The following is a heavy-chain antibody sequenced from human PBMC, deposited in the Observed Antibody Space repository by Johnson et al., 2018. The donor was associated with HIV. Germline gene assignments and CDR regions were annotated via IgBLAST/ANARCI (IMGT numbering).Heavy chain of an antibody. J-gene: IGHJ3*01. CDR3: AGGGLEYRSGLGLGYAFDV. D-gene: IGHD6-25*01. V-gene: IGHV3-30-3*01. CDR2: ISYDGSNK. Sequence: QVQLVESGGGVVQPGRSLRLSCAASGFTFSSYAMHWVRQAPGKGLEWVAVISYDGSNKFYADSVKGRLTISRDNSKNTLYLQMNGLRAEDTAVYYCAGGGLEYRSGLGLGYAFDVWGQGTVVTVSS. CDR1: GFTFSSYA.